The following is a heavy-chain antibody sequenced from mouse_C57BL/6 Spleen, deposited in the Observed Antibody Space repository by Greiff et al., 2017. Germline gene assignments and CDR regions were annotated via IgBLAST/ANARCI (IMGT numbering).Heavy chain of an antibody. V-gene: IGHV1-61*01. J-gene: IGHJ1*03. CDR2: IYPSDSET. CDR1: GYTFTSYW. CDR3: ARNWYFDV. Sequence: VQLQQPGAELVRPGSSVKLSCKASGYTFTSYWMDWVKQRPGQSLEWIGNIYPSDSETHYNQKFKDKATLTVDKSSSTAYMQLSSLTSEDSAVYYCARNWYFDVWGTGTTVTVSS.